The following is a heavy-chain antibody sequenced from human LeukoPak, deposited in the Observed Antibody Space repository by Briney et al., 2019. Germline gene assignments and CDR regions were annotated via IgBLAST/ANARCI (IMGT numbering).Heavy chain of an antibody. CDR2: IHYSGRT. D-gene: IGHD3-10*02. V-gene: IGHV4-59*01. CDR3: ARDAIDCCAGSPVY. J-gene: IGHJ4*02. CDR1: GASISDYY. Sequence: ASETLSLTCTVSGASISDYYWSWVRQPPGTGLEWIGHIHYSGRTSYNPSLKSRVTISLDTSNIRFSLKLTSVTAADTAVYYCARDAIDCCAGSPVYWGQGSLVAVSS.